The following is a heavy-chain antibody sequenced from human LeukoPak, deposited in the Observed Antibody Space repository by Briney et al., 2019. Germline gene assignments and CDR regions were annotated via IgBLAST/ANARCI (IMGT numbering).Heavy chain of an antibody. J-gene: IGHJ4*02. CDR3: ARDPYSSGWYGSFSF. CDR1: GYTFTTYG. V-gene: IGHV1-18*01. Sequence: ASVKVSCKASGYTFTTYGISCVRQAPGQGLEWMGWISAYNGNTNYAQKLQGRVTMTTDTSTSTAYMELRSLRSDDTAVYYCARDPYSSGWYGSFSFWGQGTLVTVSS. D-gene: IGHD6-19*01. CDR2: ISAYNGNT.